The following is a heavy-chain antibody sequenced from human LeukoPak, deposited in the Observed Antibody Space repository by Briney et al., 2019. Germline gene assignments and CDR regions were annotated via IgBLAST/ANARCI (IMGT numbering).Heavy chain of an antibody. CDR1: GFYFTNHA. CDR3: ARDPEMAIFGLASVTDF. D-gene: IGHD3/OR15-3a*01. CDR2: ISSNGDST. J-gene: IGHJ4*02. Sequence: PGGSLRLSCAGSGFYFTNHAMHWVRQAPGKGLEYVAAISSNGDSTYYADSVKGGFSISRDNSKNMLYLQMGSLGVEDMGVYYCARDPEMAIFGLASVTDFWGRGTLVTVSS. V-gene: IGHV3-64*02.